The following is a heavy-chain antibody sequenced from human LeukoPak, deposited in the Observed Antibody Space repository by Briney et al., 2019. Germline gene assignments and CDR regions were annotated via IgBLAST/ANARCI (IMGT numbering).Heavy chain of an antibody. CDR1: GGTFSSYA. V-gene: IGHV1-24*01. CDR2: FDPEDGET. Sequence: GASVKVSCKASGGTFSSYAISWVRQAPGKGLEWMGGFDPEDGETIYAQKFQGRVTMTEDTSTDTAYMELSSLRSEDTAVYYCATDRSGSYSPFDYWGQGTLVTVSS. D-gene: IGHD1-26*01. CDR3: ATDRSGSYSPFDY. J-gene: IGHJ4*02.